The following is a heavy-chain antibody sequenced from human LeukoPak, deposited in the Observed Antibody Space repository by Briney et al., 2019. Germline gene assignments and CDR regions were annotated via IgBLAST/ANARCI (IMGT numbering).Heavy chain of an antibody. J-gene: IGHJ4*02. CDR1: GYTLTSYD. Sequence: ASVKVSCKASGYTLTSYDINWVRQATGQGLEWMGWMNPNSGNTGYAQKFQGRVTMTRNTSISTAYIELSSLRSEDTAVYYDARGAGPTTSPKHYDSSGYYLWYFDYRGRGSLVAVSS. V-gene: IGHV1-8*01. CDR2: MNPNSGNT. CDR3: ARGAGPTTSPKHYDSSGYYLWYFDY. D-gene: IGHD3-22*01.